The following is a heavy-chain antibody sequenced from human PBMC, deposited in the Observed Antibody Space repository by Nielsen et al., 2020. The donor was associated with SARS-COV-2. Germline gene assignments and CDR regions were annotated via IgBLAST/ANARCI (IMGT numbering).Heavy chain of an antibody. Sequence: GGSLRLSCAASGFTFSSYAMSWVRQAPGKGLEWVSAISGSGGSTYYADSVKGRFTISRDNSKNTLYLQMNSLRAEDTAVYYCANAVVAATRYYYYGMDVWGQGTTVTVSS. V-gene: IGHV3-23*01. D-gene: IGHD2-15*01. J-gene: IGHJ6*02. CDR3: ANAVVAATRYYYYGMDV. CDR2: ISGSGGST. CDR1: GFTFSSYA.